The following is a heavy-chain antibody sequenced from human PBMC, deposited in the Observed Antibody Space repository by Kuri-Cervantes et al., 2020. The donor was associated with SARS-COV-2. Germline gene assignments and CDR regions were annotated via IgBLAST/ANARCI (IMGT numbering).Heavy chain of an antibody. CDR3: ATDHLAAAGLFDY. CDR2: FDPEDGET. J-gene: IGHJ4*02. V-gene: IGHV1-24*01. Sequence: ASVKVSCKVSGYTLTELSIHWVRQAPGKGLEWMGGFDPEDGETTYAQKFQGRVTMTEDTSTDTAYMELSSLRSEDTAVYYCATDHLAAAGLFDYWGQGTLVTVSS. CDR1: GYTLTELS. D-gene: IGHD6-13*01.